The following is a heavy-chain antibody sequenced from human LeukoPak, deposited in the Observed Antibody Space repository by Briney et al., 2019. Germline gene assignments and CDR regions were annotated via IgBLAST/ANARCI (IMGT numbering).Heavy chain of an antibody. CDR2: ISSSGSTI. J-gene: IGHJ6*04. D-gene: IGHD3-10*02. CDR3: AELGITMIGGV. V-gene: IGHV3-48*03. CDR1: GFPLSKYA. Sequence: GGSPRLSCIGSGFPLSKYAMNWVRQAPGKGLEWVSYISSSGSTIYYADSVKGRFTISRDNAKNSLYLQMNSLRAEDTAVYYCAELGITMIGGVWGKGTTVTISS.